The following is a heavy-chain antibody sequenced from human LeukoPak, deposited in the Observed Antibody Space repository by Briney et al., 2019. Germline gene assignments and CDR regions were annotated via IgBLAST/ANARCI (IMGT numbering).Heavy chain of an antibody. D-gene: IGHD3-22*01. CDR2: MNPNSGNT. CDR3: AREAYDSSGELDY. Sequence: ASVKVSCKASVYTFTSYDINWVRQATGQGLGWMGWMNPNSGNTGYAQKFQGRGTMTRNTSISTAYMELSSLRSEDTAVYYCAREAYDSSGELDYWGQGTLVTVSS. J-gene: IGHJ4*02. V-gene: IGHV1-8*01. CDR1: VYTFTSYD.